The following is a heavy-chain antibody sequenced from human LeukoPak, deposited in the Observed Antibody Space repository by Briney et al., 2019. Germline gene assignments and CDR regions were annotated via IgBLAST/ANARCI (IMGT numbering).Heavy chain of an antibody. V-gene: IGHV4-34*01. J-gene: IGHJ3*02. Sequence: SETLSLTCAVYGGSFSGYYWSWIRQPPGKGLEWIGEINHSGSTNYNPSLKSRVTISVDTSKNQFSLKLSSVTAADTAVYYCARRLDSSGWYTAAFDIWGQGTMVTVSS. D-gene: IGHD6-19*01. CDR1: GGSFSGYY. CDR3: ARRLDSSGWYTAAFDI. CDR2: INHSGST.